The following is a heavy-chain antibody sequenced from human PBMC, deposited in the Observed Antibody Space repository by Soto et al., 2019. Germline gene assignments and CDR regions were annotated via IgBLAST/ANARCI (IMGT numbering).Heavy chain of an antibody. CDR1: GFTFNKYS. J-gene: IGHJ4*02. V-gene: IGHV3-21*02. CDR3: ARDRMPNDRGLGDLAY. Sequence: EVRLVESGGGLVKPGGSLRLSCAASGFTFNKYSMNWVRQAPGKGLEWVSSITSKTGDQYYADSVKGRFIISRDNTNNSLSLQVTSLRDEDTAVYYCARDRMPNDRGLGDLAYWGQGTLVTVSS. CDR2: ITSKTGDQ. D-gene: IGHD3-22*01.